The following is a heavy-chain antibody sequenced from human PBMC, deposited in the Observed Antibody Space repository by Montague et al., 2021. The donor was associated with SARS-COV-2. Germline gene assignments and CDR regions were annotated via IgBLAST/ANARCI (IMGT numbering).Heavy chain of an antibody. J-gene: IGHJ4*02. Sequence: TLSLTCTVSGGSISSGGYYWSWIRQPPGKGLEWIGYIYYSGSTYYNPSLKSRVTISVDTSKNQFSLKLSSVTAADTAVYYCARLTAGYCSGGSCNWGSGFDYWGQGTLVTVSS. CDR3: ARLTAGYCSGGSCNWGSGFDY. CDR1: GGSISSGGYY. CDR2: IYYSGST. D-gene: IGHD2-15*01. V-gene: IGHV4-31*03.